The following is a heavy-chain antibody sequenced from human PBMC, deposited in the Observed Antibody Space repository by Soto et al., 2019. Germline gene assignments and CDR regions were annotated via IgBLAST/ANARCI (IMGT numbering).Heavy chain of an antibody. CDR2: ISYSGST. V-gene: IGHV4-59*11. CDR3: ARGVRLFRGSFDP. CDR1: GGSIRGLY. J-gene: IGHJ5*02. Sequence: TSETLSLTWTVSGGSIRGLYWRRIRQPPGKGLEWIGDISYSGSTNYNPSLTSRVTIAVDTSKNQFSLKLTSVTAADTAVYYCARGVRLFRGSFDPWGQGTLVTVSS. D-gene: IGHD2-15*01.